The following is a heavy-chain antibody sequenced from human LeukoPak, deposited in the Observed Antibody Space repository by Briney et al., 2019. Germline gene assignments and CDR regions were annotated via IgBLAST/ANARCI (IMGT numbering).Heavy chain of an antibody. CDR3: ARVDGSSSCPDY. CDR1: GFTFSSYR. J-gene: IGHJ4*02. CDR2: IKQDGSET. V-gene: IGHV3-7*01. Sequence: GGSLRLSCAASGFTFSSYRVSWVRQAPGKGVEWVANIKQDGSETYYVDSVKGRFTISRDNAKNLLYLEMNSLRAEDTALYYCARVDGSSSCPDYWGQGTLVTVSS. D-gene: IGHD6-13*01.